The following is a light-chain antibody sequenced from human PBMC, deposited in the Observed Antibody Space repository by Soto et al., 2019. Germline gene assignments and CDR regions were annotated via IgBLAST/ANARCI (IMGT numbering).Light chain of an antibody. Sequence: QSALTQPASVSGSPGQSITISCTGTSSDVGYYNYVSWYQHHPGKAPKLIIYEVFNRPSGVSIRFSGSKSGNTASLTISGLQAEDEADYYCSSYTTSTTLVLFGGGTQLTVL. CDR2: EVF. V-gene: IGLV2-14*01. CDR1: SSDVGYYNY. J-gene: IGLJ7*01. CDR3: SSYTTSTTLVL.